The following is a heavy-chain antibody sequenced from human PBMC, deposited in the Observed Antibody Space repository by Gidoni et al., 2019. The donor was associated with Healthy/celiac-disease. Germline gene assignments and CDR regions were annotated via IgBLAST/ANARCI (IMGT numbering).Heavy chain of an antibody. Sequence: EVQLLESGGGLVQPGGSLRLPFAASGFPFSSYAMSWVRQAPGKGVEGVSAISGSGGSTYYADSVKGRFTISRDNSKNTLYLQMNSLRAEDTAIYYCAKPYSGSDGDAFDIWGQGTMVTVSS. CDR1: GFPFSSYA. CDR3: AKPYSGSDGDAFDI. V-gene: IGHV3-23*01. J-gene: IGHJ3*02. CDR2: ISGSGGST. D-gene: IGHD1-26*01.